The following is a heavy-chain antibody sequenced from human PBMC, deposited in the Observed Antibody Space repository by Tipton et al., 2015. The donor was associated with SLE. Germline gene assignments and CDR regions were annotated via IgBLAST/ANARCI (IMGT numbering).Heavy chain of an antibody. J-gene: IGHJ4*02. CDR2: TYYRSKWYS. D-gene: IGHD2-2*01. CDR1: GDSVSTNSAA. Sequence: GLVKPSQTLSLTCAISGDSVSTNSAAWTWIRQSPSRGLEWLGRTYYRSKWYSDYAVSVKSRITINPDTSKNQFSLQLNSVTPEDTAVCYCARVWGTGSRGVDYWGQGTLVTVSS. CDR3: ARVWGTGSRGVDY. V-gene: IGHV6-1*01.